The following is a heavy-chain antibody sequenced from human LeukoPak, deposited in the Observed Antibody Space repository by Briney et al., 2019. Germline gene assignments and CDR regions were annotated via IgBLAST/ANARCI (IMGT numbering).Heavy chain of an antibody. Sequence: GGSLRLSCAASGFTFSSYGMHWVRQAPGKGLEWVAVISYDGSNKYYADSVKGRFTISRDNSKNTLYLQMNSLRPEDTAVYYCARDNISFQIEKATIPLAHWGQGTLVTVSS. V-gene: IGHV3-30*03. J-gene: IGHJ4*02. CDR3: ARDNISFQIEKATIPLAH. CDR2: ISYDGSNK. CDR1: GFTFSSYG. D-gene: IGHD5-24*01.